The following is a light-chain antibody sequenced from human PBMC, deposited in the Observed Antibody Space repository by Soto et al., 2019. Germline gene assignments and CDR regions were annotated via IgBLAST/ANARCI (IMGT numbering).Light chain of an antibody. V-gene: IGKV1-5*03. Sequence: DIQMTQSPSTLSASVGDRVTITCRASQSISSWLAWYQQKPGKAPKLLIYKASSLESGVTSRFSGSGSGTEFTLTISSLQPDDFATYYCQQYNSYSGTFGPGTKVDIK. CDR3: QQYNSYSGT. J-gene: IGKJ3*01. CDR2: KAS. CDR1: QSISSW.